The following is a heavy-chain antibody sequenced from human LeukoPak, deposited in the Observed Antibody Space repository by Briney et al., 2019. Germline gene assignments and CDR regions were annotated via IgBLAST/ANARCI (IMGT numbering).Heavy chain of an antibody. CDR1: GGSINTYY. CDR3: ARRQSGLGWFDP. CDR2: IYSSWMT. J-gene: IGHJ5*02. V-gene: IGHV4-4*07. Sequence: PSETLSLTCTVSGGSINTYYWSWIGQPAGKGLEGIGRIYSSWMTTYNPSLQRGVTVSVDPSKNQYSLKLGSVTPGDPGVDYSARRQSGLGWFDPWGQGIVVTVSS.